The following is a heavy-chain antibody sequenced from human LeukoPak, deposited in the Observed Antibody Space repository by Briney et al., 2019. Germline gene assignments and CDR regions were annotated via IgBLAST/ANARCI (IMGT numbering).Heavy chain of an antibody. D-gene: IGHD3-10*01. Sequence: SETLSLTCAVYGGSFSGYYWSWIRQPPGKGLEWIGEINHSGSTNYNPSRKSRVTISVDTSKNQFSLKLSSVTAADTAVYYCARGGGSGSYYKRRPHYYYGMDVWGQGTTVTVSS. J-gene: IGHJ6*02. CDR2: INHSGST. V-gene: IGHV4-34*01. CDR1: GGSFSGYY. CDR3: ARGGGSGSYYKRRPHYYYGMDV.